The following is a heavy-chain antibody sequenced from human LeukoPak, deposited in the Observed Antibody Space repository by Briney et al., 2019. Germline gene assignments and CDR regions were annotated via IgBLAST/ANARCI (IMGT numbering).Heavy chain of an antibody. CDR1: GGSISSYY. Sequence: SETLSLTCTVSGGSISSYYWSWIRQPPGKGLEWIGYIYYSGSTNYNPSLKSRVTISVDTSKNQFSLKLSSVTAADTAVYYCARLGYCSSTSCYRRTGGFDYWGQGTLVTVSS. D-gene: IGHD2-2*01. J-gene: IGHJ4*02. CDR3: ARLGYCSSTSCYRRTGGFDY. V-gene: IGHV4-59*01. CDR2: IYYSGST.